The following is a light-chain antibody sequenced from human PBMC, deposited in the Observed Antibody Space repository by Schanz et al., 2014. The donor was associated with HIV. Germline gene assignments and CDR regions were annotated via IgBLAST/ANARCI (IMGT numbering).Light chain of an antibody. CDR3: QLYNNYPLT. CDR1: QTISSS. V-gene: IGKV1-9*01. J-gene: IGKJ1*01. CDR2: AAS. Sequence: DIQLTQSPALLSASVGDRVTITCRASQTISSSLAWYQQRPGKAPKVLIYAASSLQRGAPSRFSGSGSGTEFTLTISSLQPEDFATYYCQLYNNYPLTFGLGTKVAIK.